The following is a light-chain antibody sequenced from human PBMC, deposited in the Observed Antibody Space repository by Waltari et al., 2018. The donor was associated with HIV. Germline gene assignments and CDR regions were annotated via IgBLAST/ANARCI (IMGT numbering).Light chain of an antibody. J-gene: IGLJ1*01. V-gene: IGLV2-8*01. CDR2: EVN. Sequence: QSALTQPPSASGSPGQSVTLSCAGSTSDIGTYNSVSWYQQLPGQAPTLILYEVNKRPSGVPDRFSGSKSGNTAALTVSGLQTGDVGDYYCASYAGSRPCVFGSGTKVTVV. CDR3: ASYAGSRPCV. CDR1: TSDIGTYNS.